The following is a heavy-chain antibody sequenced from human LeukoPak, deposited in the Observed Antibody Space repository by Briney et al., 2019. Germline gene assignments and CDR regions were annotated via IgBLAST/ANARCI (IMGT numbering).Heavy chain of an antibody. CDR2: ITSSGSST. CDR3: TRGPGYDYVWGTYRADY. D-gene: IGHD3-16*02. Sequence: QSGGSLRLSCSASGFIFYSYAMHWVRQAPGRGLEYVAAITSSGSSTFHANSVKGRFTISRDNSKNTLYLQMGSLRPEDMAVYFCTRGPGYDYVWGTYRADYWGQGTLVTVSS. J-gene: IGHJ4*02. CDR1: GFIFYSYA. V-gene: IGHV3-64*01.